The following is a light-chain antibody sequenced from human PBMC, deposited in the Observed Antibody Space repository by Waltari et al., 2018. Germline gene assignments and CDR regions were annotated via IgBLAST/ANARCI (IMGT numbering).Light chain of an antibody. V-gene: IGKV1-5*01. CDR1: QSINRW. CDR3: QQYNGYSRT. Sequence: DIQMTQSPSTLSAFVGERVTITCRASQSINRWVAWYQQKPGKAPKLLIQGVSSLVSGVPSRFSGRGSGTEFTLTISSLQPDDFATYYCQQYNGYSRTFGQGTRVEIK. CDR2: GVS. J-gene: IGKJ1*01.